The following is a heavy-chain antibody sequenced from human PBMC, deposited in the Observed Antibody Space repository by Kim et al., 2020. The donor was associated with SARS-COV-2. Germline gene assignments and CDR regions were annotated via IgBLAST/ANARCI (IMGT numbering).Heavy chain of an antibody. V-gene: IGHV4-34*01. J-gene: IGHJ6*02. CDR1: GGSFSGYY. CDR2: INHSGST. Sequence: SETLSLTCAVYGGSFSGYYWSWIRQPPGKGLEWIGEINHSGSTNYKPSLKSRVTISVDTSKNQFSLKLSSVTAADTAVYYCARGSPVTTFYHYYCGMDVWGQGTTVTVSS. D-gene: IGHD4-17*01. CDR3: ARGSPVTTFYHYYCGMDV.